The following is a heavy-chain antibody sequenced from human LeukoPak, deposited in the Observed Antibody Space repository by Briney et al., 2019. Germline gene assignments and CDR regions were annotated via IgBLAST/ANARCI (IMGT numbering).Heavy chain of an antibody. CDR3: AKQWAYSGSYYGLDY. V-gene: IGHV3-23*01. CDR1: GFTFSSYA. Sequence: GGSLRLSCAASGFTFSSYAMSWVRQAPGKGLEWVSAISGSGGSTYYADSVKGRFTISRDNSKNTLYLQMNSLRAEDTDVYYCAKQWAYSGSYYGLDYWGQATIVTVSS. J-gene: IGHJ4*02. D-gene: IGHD1-26*01. CDR2: ISGSGGST.